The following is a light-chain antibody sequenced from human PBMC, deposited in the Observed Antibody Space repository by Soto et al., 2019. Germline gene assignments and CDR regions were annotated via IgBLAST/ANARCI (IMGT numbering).Light chain of an antibody. Sequence: DIQLTQSPSFLSASVGDRVTITCRASQGISTYLAWYQQKPGKAPKLLIYDASTLQSGVPSRFNGSGSGTEFTLTISSLQPEDLATYYCQQLNGYVALTFGGGTKVELK. CDR2: DAS. V-gene: IGKV1-9*01. J-gene: IGKJ4*01. CDR3: QQLNGYVALT. CDR1: QGISTY.